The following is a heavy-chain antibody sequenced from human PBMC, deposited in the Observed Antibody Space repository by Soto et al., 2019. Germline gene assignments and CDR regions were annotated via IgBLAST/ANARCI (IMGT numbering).Heavy chain of an antibody. Sequence: NPSETLSLTCTVSGGSISSSIYYWGWIRHPPGKGLEWIGSIYYSGSTYYNPSLKSRVTISVDTSKNQFSLKLSSVTAADTAVYYCARRLLVVVPAATKYGWFDPWGQGTLVTVSS. J-gene: IGHJ5*02. CDR2: IYYSGST. CDR3: ARRLLVVVPAATKYGWFDP. CDR1: GGSISSSIYY. D-gene: IGHD2-2*01. V-gene: IGHV4-39*01.